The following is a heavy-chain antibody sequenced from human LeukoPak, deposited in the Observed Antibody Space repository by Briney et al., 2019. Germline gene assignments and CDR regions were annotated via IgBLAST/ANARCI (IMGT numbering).Heavy chain of an antibody. CDR3: ARDCSSTICYPDF. CDR2: IKQDGSEK. J-gene: IGHJ4*02. Sequence: GGSLRLSCAAPGYTFSRYWMSWVRQAPGKGLELVANIKQDGSEKYYVDSVKGRFTISRDNAKNSLYMQMNSLRAEDTAVYYCARDCSSTICYPDFWGQGTLVTISS. D-gene: IGHD2-2*01. CDR1: GYTFSRYW. V-gene: IGHV3-7*04.